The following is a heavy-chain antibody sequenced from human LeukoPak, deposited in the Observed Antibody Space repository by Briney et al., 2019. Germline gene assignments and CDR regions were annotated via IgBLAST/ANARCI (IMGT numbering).Heavy chain of an antibody. CDR2: IHESGST. V-gene: IGHV4-4*02. CDR1: GVSMSSNNW. CDR3: ARHEGFSLKD. J-gene: IGHJ4*02. Sequence: SETLSLTCAVSGVSMSSNNWWSWVRQPPGKGLEWIGEIHESGSTNYNPSLKSRVTISVDKSKDQFSLKLSSVTAADTAVYYCARHEGFSLKDWGQGTQVTVS. D-gene: IGHD4/OR15-4a*01.